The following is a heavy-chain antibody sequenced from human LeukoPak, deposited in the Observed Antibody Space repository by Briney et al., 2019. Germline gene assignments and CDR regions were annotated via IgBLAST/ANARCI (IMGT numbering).Heavy chain of an antibody. Sequence: ASVKVSCKASGYTFTSYDINWVRQATGQGLEWMGWMNPNSGNTGYAQKFQGRVTMTRNTSISTAYMEPSSLRSEDTAVYYCARFYDFWSGHYSYYGMDVWGQGTTVTVSS. V-gene: IGHV1-8*01. CDR2: MNPNSGNT. CDR1: GYTFTSYD. D-gene: IGHD3-3*01. CDR3: ARFYDFWSGHYSYYGMDV. J-gene: IGHJ6*02.